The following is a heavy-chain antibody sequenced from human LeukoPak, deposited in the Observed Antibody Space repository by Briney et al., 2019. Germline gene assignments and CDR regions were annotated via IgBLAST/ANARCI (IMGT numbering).Heavy chain of an antibody. CDR1: GFTFSDYY. J-gene: IGHJ6*02. D-gene: IGHD4-17*01. CDR2: ISSSGSTI. CDR3: ARDDAATVTNYYYYGMDV. V-gene: IGHV3-11*01. Sequence: AGGSLRLSCAASGFTFSDYYMSWIRQAPGKGLEWGSYISSSGSTIYYADSVKGRFTISGDNAKNSLYLQMNSLRAEDTAVYYCARDDAATVTNYYYYGMDVWGQGTTVTVSS.